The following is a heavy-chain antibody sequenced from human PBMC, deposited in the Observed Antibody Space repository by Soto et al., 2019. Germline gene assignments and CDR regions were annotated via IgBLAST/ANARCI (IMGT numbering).Heavy chain of an antibody. Sequence: QVQLVESGGGLVKPGGSLRLSCAASGFTFSDYYMSWIRQAPGKGLEWVSYISSSGSTIYYADSVKGRFTISRDNAKNSLYLQMNSLRAEDTAVYYCARDPQHCSTSCYLSRGLWFDPWGQGTLVTVSS. CDR1: GFTFSDYY. V-gene: IGHV3-11*01. CDR2: ISSSGSTI. J-gene: IGHJ5*02. CDR3: ARDPQHCSTSCYLSRGLWFDP. D-gene: IGHD2-2*01.